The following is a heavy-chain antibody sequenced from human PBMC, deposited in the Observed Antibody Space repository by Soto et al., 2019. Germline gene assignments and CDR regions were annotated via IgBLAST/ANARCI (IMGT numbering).Heavy chain of an antibody. CDR1: GYTFTSYY. CDR3: AREFSNFYRNYPPLY. CDR2: INPSGGST. D-gene: IGHD1-7*01. V-gene: IGHV1-46*03. J-gene: IGHJ4*02. Sequence: ASVKVSCKASGYTFTSYYMHWVRQAPGQGLEWMGIINPSGGSTSYAQKFQGRVTMTRDTSTSTVYMELSSLRSEGTAVYYCAREFSNFYRNYPPLYWGQGTLVTVSS.